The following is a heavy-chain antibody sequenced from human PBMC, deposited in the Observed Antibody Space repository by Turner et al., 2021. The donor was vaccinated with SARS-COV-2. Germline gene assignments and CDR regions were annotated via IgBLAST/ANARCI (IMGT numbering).Heavy chain of an antibody. Sequence: DVQLLESGGGLVQPGGSLRLSCAASGLTFSTYAMSWVRQAPGKGREWVSAISGGGGSTYYADSVKGRFTISRDNSKNTLYLQMNSLRAEDTAVYHCAKRSSSSSSYYYGMDVWGQGTTVTVSS. CDR2: ISGGGGST. CDR3: AKRSSSSSSYYYGMDV. D-gene: IGHD6-6*01. V-gene: IGHV3-23*01. CDR1: GLTFSTYA. J-gene: IGHJ6*02.